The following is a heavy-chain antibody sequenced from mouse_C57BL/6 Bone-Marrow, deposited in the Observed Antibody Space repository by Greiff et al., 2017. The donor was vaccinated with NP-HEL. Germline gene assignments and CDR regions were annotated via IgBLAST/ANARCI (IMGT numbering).Heavy chain of an antibody. CDR3: TGPLYSNYEAWFAY. J-gene: IGHJ3*01. Sequence: EVKLVESGGGLVQPGGSMKLSCVASGFTFSNYWMNWVRQSPEKGLEWVAQLSLKSDNYATHYAESVKGRFTISRDDSKSSVYLQMNNLRAEDTGIYYCTGPLYSNYEAWFAYWGQGTLVTVSA. CDR1: GFTFSNYW. CDR2: LSLKSDNYAT. D-gene: IGHD2-5*01. V-gene: IGHV6-3*01.